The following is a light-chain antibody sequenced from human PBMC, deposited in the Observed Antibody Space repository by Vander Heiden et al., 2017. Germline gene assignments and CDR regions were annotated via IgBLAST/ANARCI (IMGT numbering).Light chain of an antibody. V-gene: IGKV2-28*01. CDR2: LGS. J-gene: IGKJ2*01. Sequence: DIVVTQSPLSLPVTPGEPASISCRSSQSLLHSYGYSHVDWYLQKPGQSPQLLIYLGSHRASGVPDRFSGSGSGTDFTLKISRVQAEDVGIYYCMQSLEYPRRYTFGQGTRLEIK. CDR1: QSLLHSYGYSH. CDR3: MQSLEYPRRYT.